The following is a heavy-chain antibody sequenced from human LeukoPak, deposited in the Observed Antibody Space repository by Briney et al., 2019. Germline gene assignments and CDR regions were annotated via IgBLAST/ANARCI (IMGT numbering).Heavy chain of an antibody. D-gene: IGHD2-2*01. CDR3: ARKRYCSSTSCARGRGTHFDY. Sequence: GSLRFSCTASGFTFNTYWMSWVRQAPGKGLEWIGEINHSGSTNYNPSLKSRVTISVDTSKNQFSLKLSSVTAADTAVYYCARKRYCSSTSCARGRGTHFDYWGQGTLVTVSS. V-gene: IGHV4-34*01. J-gene: IGHJ4*02. CDR2: INHSGST. CDR1: GFTFNTYW.